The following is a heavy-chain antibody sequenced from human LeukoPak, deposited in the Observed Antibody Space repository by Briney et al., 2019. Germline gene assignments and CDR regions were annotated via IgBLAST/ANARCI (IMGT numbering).Heavy chain of an antibody. Sequence: GGSLRLSCAASGFTFSSYSMNWVRQAPGKGLEWVSSISSSSSYIYYADSVKGRFTISRDNAKNSLYLQMNSLRAEDTAVYYCARDPDYYESSGPTDYWGQGTLVTVSS. J-gene: IGHJ4*02. D-gene: IGHD3-22*01. CDR1: GFTFSSYS. CDR3: ARDPDYYESSGPTDY. V-gene: IGHV3-21*01. CDR2: ISSSSSYI.